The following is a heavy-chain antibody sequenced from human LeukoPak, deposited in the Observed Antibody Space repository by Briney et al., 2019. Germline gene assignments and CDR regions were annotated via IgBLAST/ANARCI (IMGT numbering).Heavy chain of an antibody. V-gene: IGHV3-30*02. CDR1: GFTFSSYG. D-gene: IGHD3-9*01. Sequence: GGSLRLSCAASGFTFSSYGMHWVRQAPGKGLEWVAFIRYDGSNKYYADSVKGRFTISRDNSKNTLYLQMNSLRAEDTAVYYCTRDLHPYGIPGYYYYMDVWGKGTTVTISS. CDR3: TRDLHPYGIPGYYYYMDV. CDR2: IRYDGSNK. J-gene: IGHJ6*03.